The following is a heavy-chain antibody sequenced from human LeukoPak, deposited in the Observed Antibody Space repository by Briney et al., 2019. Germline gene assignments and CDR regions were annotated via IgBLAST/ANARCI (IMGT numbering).Heavy chain of an antibody. CDR1: GGSISSSSYY. CDR3: ASNPGSVWIDY. J-gene: IGHJ4*02. CDR2: IYYSGST. Sequence: PSETLSLTCTVSGGSISSSSYYCGWIRQPPGKGLEWIGSIYYSGSTYYNPSLKSRVTISVDTSKNQFSLKLSSVTAADTAVYYCASNPGSVWIDYWGQGTLVTVSS. D-gene: IGHD6-19*01. V-gene: IGHV4-39*01.